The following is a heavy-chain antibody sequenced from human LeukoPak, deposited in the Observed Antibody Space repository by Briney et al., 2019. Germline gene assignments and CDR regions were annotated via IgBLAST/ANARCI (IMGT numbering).Heavy chain of an antibody. CDR3: ARVDYGDNADYFDY. V-gene: IGHV5-51*01. CDR2: IYPGDSAT. J-gene: IGHJ4*02. D-gene: IGHD4-17*01. Sequence: GESLKISCQCSGYTFTTYWIGWVRQMPEKGLEWMGIIYPGDSATRYSPSFQGQVTISADKSISTAYLQWSSLKASDTAMYYCARVDYGDNADYFDYWGQGTLVTVSS. CDR1: GYTFTTYW.